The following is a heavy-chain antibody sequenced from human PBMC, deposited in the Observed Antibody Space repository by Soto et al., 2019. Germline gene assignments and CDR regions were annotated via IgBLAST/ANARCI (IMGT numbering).Heavy chain of an antibody. J-gene: IGHJ4*02. CDR1: GGSISSGGYY. Sequence: SETLSLTCTVSGGSISSGGYYWSWIRQHPGKGLEWIGYIYYSGSTYYNPSLKSRVTISVDTSKNQFSLKLSSVTAADTAVYYCARDGAYDSSGYYSDYWGQGTLVTVSS. D-gene: IGHD3-22*01. CDR3: ARDGAYDSSGYYSDY. V-gene: IGHV4-31*03. CDR2: IYYSGST.